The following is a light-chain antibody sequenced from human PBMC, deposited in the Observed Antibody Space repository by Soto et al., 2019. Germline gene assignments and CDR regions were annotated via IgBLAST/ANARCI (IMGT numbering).Light chain of an antibody. J-gene: IGLJ2*01. CDR1: SSDVGGYNY. V-gene: IGLV2-14*01. CDR2: DVS. CDR3: SSYASSSPVV. Sequence: QSALTQPASVSGSPGQSITISCTGTSSDVGGYNYVSWYQQHPGKAPQLMIYDVSNRPSGVSNRFSGYKSGNTASLTISGLQAEDEADYYCSSYASSSPVVFGGGTKRTVL.